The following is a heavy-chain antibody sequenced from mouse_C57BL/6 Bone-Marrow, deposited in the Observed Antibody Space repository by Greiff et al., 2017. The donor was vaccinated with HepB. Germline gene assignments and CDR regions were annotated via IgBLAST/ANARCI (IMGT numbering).Heavy chain of an antibody. CDR1: GYTFTNYW. CDR2: IYPGGGYT. D-gene: IGHD1-1*01. CDR3: ASSYGDYAMDY. J-gene: IGHJ4*01. V-gene: IGHV1-63*01. Sequence: VQLQQSGAELVRPGTSVKMSCKASGYTFTNYWIGWVKQRPGHGLEWIGDIYPGGGYTNYNEKFKGKATLTADKSSSTAYMQFSSLTSEDSAIYYCASSYGDYAMDYWGQGTSVTVSS.